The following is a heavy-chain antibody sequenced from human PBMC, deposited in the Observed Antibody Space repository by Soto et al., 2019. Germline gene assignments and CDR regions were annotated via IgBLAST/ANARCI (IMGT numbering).Heavy chain of an antibody. CDR1: GVTFDDYA. CDR2: ISWNSGYI. J-gene: IGHJ4*02. D-gene: IGHD3-10*01. V-gene: IGHV3-9*01. Sequence: EVQLVESGGGLVQPGRSLRLSCAASGVTFDDYAMHWVRQAPGKGLEWVSSISWNSGYIGYAASVKGRFTISRDNAKNSLYLQLNSLRAEDTALYYCTKGAGSYPRYYFTDWGQGTLVTVS. CDR3: TKGAGSYPRYYFTD.